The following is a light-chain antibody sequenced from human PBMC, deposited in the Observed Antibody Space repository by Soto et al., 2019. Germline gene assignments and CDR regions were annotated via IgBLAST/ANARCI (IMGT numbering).Light chain of an antibody. CDR3: SPYVGLPAP. V-gene: IGKV3-20*01. Sequence: LMQSPGTLCLPSGERANLSCRASQSVSKHYLAWYQQKPGQAPRLLXYGASNRATGIPDRFSGSGFCTDGTVAIRGLEPEAADVDYRSPYVGLPAPVGHGTKVDIK. J-gene: IGKJ1*01. CDR2: GAS. CDR1: QSVSKHY.